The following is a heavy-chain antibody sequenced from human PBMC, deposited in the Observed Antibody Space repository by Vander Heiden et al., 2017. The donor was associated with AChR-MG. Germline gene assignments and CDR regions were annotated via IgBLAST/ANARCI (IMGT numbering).Heavy chain of an antibody. D-gene: IGHD4-17*01. CDR1: GFTFSSYS. V-gene: IGHV3-21*01. Sequence: EVQLVESGGGLVKPGGSLRLSRAASGFTFSSYSMNWFRQAPGKGLEWVSSISSSSSYIYYADSVKGRFTISRDNAKNSLYLQMNSLRAEDTAVYYCARNQAVTPSSYYYGMDVWGQGTTVTVSS. CDR2: ISSSSSYI. CDR3: ARNQAVTPSSYYYGMDV. J-gene: IGHJ6*02.